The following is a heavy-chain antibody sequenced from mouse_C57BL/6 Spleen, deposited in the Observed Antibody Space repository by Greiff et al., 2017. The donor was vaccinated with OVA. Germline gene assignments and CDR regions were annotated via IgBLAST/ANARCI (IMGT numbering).Heavy chain of an antibody. V-gene: IGHV1-64*01. J-gene: IGHJ4*01. CDR2: IHPNSGST. CDR3: ARNYGNSMDY. CDR1: GYTFTSYW. Sequence: VQLQQPGAELVKPGASVTLSCKASGYTFTSYWMHWVKQRPGQGLEWIGMIHPNSGSTNYNEKFKSKATLTVDKSSSTAYMQLSSLTSEDSAVYYCARNYGNSMDYWGQGTSVTVSS. D-gene: IGHD2-1*01.